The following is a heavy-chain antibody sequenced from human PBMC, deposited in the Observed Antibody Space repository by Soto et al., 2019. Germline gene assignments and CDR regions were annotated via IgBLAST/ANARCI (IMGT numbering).Heavy chain of an antibody. Sequence: ASVKVSCKVSGYTLTELSMHWVRQAPGKGLEWMGGFDPEDRETTYAQQFHGRVTMTEDTSTDTAYMELSGLRSEDTAVYYCATAANYYDSSGYWQYFDYWGQGTLVTVSS. V-gene: IGHV1-24*01. D-gene: IGHD3-22*01. J-gene: IGHJ4*02. CDR1: GYTLTELS. CDR3: ATAANYYDSSGYWQYFDY. CDR2: FDPEDRET.